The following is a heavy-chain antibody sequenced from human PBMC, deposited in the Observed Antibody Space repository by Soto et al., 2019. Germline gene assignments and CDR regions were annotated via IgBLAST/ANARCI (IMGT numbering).Heavy chain of an antibody. J-gene: IGHJ6*02. CDR2: IIPMFGTA. V-gene: IGHV1-69*12. Sequence: QVPLVQSGAEVRKPGSSVKVSCKASGDTVSSYAIIWVRQAPGQGLECMGGIIPMFGTANYAQKFKGRVTITADDSTRTAYMELSSLRSDDTAMYYCARGGYNPRGYYYGMDVWGQGTTVTVSS. CDR1: GDTVSSYA. D-gene: IGHD3-22*01. CDR3: ARGGYNPRGYYYGMDV.